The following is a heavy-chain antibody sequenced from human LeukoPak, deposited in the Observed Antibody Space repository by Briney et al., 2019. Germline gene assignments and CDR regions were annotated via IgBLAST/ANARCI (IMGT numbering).Heavy chain of an antibody. CDR1: GGSISSSTYS. CDR3: AREEGLAVAGTLYYYYGMDV. J-gene: IGHJ6*02. CDR2: IYYSGTT. V-gene: IGHV4-39*07. D-gene: IGHD6-19*01. Sequence: SETLSLTCTVSGGSISSSTYSWGWIRQPPGKGLEWIGSIYYSGTTYYNPSLKSRVTISVDTSKNQFSLKLSSVTAADTAVYYCAREEGLAVAGTLYYYYGMDVWGQGTTVTVSS.